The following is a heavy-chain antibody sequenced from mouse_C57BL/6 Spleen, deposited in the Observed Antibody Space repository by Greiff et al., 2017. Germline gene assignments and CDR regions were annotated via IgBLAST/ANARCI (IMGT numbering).Heavy chain of an antibody. CDR1: GYTFTSYW. Sequence: QVQLQQSGAELVKPGASVKLSCKASGYTFTSYWMHWVKQRPGQGLEWIGMIHPNSGSTNYNEKFKSKATLTVDKSSSTAYMQLSSLTSEDSAVYYCARDDGYYLFAYWGQGTLVTVSA. CDR2: IHPNSGST. D-gene: IGHD2-3*01. V-gene: IGHV1-64*01. J-gene: IGHJ3*01. CDR3: ARDDGYYLFAY.